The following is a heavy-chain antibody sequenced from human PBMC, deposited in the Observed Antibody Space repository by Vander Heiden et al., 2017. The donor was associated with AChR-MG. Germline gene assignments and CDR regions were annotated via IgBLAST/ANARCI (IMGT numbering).Heavy chain of an antibody. CDR1: GFTFRNYA. CDR2: ISGSGGST. D-gene: IGHD4-17*01. Sequence: EVQLLESGGGLVQPGGSLRLPCAASGFTFRNYAMTWVRQAPGKGLEWVSAISGSGGSTYYADSVKGRFTISRDNSKNTLYLQMNSLRAEDTAVYYCAKDHGDFSNYFDYWGQGTLVTVSS. CDR3: AKDHGDFSNYFDY. V-gene: IGHV3-23*01. J-gene: IGHJ4*02.